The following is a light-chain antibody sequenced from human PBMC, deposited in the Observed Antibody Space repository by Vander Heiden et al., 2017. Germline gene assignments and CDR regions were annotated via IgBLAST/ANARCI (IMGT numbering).Light chain of an antibody. V-gene: IGKV6-21*01. CDR2: YAS. CDR1: QNIGVS. Sequence: LSQSPEFLAETTKGKDTITSRASQNIGVSLHGYQQKPDQSPNLLIKYASQSFSGVPSRFSGSGEGTDFTLTISGLEVEDAATYYCHQSSSLPLTFGGGTKVEIK. J-gene: IGKJ4*01. CDR3: HQSSSLPLT.